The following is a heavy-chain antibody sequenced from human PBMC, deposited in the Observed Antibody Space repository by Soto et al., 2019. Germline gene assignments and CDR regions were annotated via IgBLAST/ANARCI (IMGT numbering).Heavy chain of an antibody. Sequence: QMQPVQSGPEVRKPGTSVKVSCKTSGLTFSNSAVQWVRQARGQRLEWIGWIAVGSGDTKYAQNFQERVTITRDMSTSTAYMELRSLRSEDTAVYYCAAPPNRDAYNYDYWGQGTLITVSS. J-gene: IGHJ4*02. CDR1: GLTFSNSA. V-gene: IGHV1-58*01. CDR3: AAPPNRDAYNYDY. D-gene: IGHD5-12*01. CDR2: IAVGSGDT.